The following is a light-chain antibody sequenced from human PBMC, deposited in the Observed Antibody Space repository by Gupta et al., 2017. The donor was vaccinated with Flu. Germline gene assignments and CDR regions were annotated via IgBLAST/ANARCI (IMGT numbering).Light chain of an antibody. V-gene: IGLV2-14*01. Sequence: QSITISCTGTTSHVGGYNYVSWYQQQPGKAPKLISYEVTNRSGVSNRFSGSKSGNTASLTISGLQAEDEADYYCSSYTTSSTLVFGGGTKLTVL. CDR1: TSHVGGYNY. J-gene: IGLJ3*02. CDR3: SSYTTSSTLV. CDR2: EVT.